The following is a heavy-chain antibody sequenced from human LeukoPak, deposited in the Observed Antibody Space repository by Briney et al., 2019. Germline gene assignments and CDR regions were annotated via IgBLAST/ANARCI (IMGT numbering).Heavy chain of an antibody. CDR1: GGSFSGYY. Sequence: PSETLPLTCAVYGGSFSGYYWSWIRQPPGKGLEWIGEINHSGSTNYNPSLKSRVTISVDTSKNQFSLKLSSVTAADTAVYYCASLDYYGDYESSTGSYYFDYWGQGTLVTVSS. V-gene: IGHV4-34*01. D-gene: IGHD4-17*01. CDR3: ASLDYYGDYESSTGSYYFDY. CDR2: INHSGST. J-gene: IGHJ4*02.